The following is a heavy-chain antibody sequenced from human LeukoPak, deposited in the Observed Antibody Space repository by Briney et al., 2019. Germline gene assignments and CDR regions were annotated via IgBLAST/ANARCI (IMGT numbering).Heavy chain of an antibody. D-gene: IGHD1-7*01. CDR1: GFTFSSYA. Sequence: GGSLRLSCAASGFTFSSYAMSWVRQAPGKGLEWVSAISGSGGSTYYADSVKGRFSISRDNSKNTLYLQTNSLTPEDTAVYFCTRTSNWNFIRGFDYWGQGTLVTVSS. J-gene: IGHJ4*02. CDR3: TRTSNWNFIRGFDY. V-gene: IGHV3-23*01. CDR2: ISGSGGST.